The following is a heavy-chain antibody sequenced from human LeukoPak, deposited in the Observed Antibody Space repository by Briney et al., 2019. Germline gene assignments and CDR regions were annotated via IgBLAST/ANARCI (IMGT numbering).Heavy chain of an antibody. Sequence: PGGSLRLSCAASGFTFSSYSMNWVRQAPGKGLEWVSYISSSSTIYYADSVKGRFTISRDNAKNSLYLQMNSLRAEDTAVYYCARGFRRGNSGLDYWGQGTLVTVSS. J-gene: IGHJ4*02. V-gene: IGHV3-48*04. CDR1: GFTFSSYS. CDR3: ARGFRRGNSGLDY. CDR2: ISSSSTI. D-gene: IGHD4-23*01.